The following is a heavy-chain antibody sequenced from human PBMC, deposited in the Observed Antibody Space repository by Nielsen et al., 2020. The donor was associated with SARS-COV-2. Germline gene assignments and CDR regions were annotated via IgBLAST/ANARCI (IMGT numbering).Heavy chain of an antibody. Sequence: ASVKVSCKASGYTFTSYDINWVRQATGQGLEWMGWMNPNSGNTGYAQKFQGRVTMTRNTSISTAYMELSSLRSEDTAVYYCATSPSVLAGHLFDYWGQGTLVTVSS. CDR3: ATSPSVLAGHLFDY. CDR1: GYTFTSYD. CDR2: MNPNSGNT. V-gene: IGHV1-8*01. J-gene: IGHJ4*02. D-gene: IGHD6-19*01.